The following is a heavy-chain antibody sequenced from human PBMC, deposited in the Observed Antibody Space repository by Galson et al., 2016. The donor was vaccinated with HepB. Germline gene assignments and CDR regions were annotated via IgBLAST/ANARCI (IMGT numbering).Heavy chain of an antibody. Sequence: QSGAEVKKPGESLKMSCKGSGYTFTNNWIGWVRQMPGKGLEWMGIINPADSEIRYSPSLQGQVTISVDKSINTAYLQWSRLKASDTAMYYCARQGCGSTSGHAVDSWGQGALVTVSS. CDR3: ARQGCGSTSGHAVDS. CDR1: GYTFTNNW. D-gene: IGHD2-2*01. J-gene: IGHJ4*02. V-gene: IGHV5-51*01. CDR2: INPADSEI.